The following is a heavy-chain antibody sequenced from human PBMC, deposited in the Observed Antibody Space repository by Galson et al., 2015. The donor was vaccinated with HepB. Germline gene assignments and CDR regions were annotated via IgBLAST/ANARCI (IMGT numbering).Heavy chain of an antibody. CDR1: GYTFTSYA. D-gene: IGHD5-12*01. CDR3: ARVEYSGYASIYYYYGMDV. CDR2: INAGNGNT. J-gene: IGHJ6*02. V-gene: IGHV1-3*01. Sequence: SVKVSCKASGYTFTSYAMHWVRQAPGQRLEWMGWINAGNGNTKYSQKFQGRVTITRDTSASTAYMELSSLRSEDTAVYYCARVEYSGYASIYYYYGMDVWGQGTTVTVSS.